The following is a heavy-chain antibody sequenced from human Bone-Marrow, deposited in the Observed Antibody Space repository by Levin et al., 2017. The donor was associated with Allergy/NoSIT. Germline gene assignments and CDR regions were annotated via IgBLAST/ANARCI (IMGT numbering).Heavy chain of an antibody. D-gene: IGHD6-19*01. CDR1: GFTFSSYS. CDR3: ARDRWIGRYSSGWSLDY. J-gene: IGHJ4*02. V-gene: IGHV3-48*01. Sequence: PGGSLRLSCAASGFTFSSYSMNWVRQAPGKGLEWVSYISSSSSTIYYADSVKGRFTISRDNAKNSLYLQMNSLRAEDTAVYYCARDRWIGRYSSGWSLDYWGQGTLVTVSS. CDR2: ISSSSSTI.